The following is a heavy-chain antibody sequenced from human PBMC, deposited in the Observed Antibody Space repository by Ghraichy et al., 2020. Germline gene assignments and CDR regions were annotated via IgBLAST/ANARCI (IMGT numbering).Heavy chain of an antibody. D-gene: IGHD3-22*01. J-gene: IGHJ4*01. V-gene: IGHV4-39*01. CDR2: VYYSGVT. CDR3: ARLAIPLDFYESGGYVDF. CDR1: GDSISSTAHY. Sequence: SETLSLTCTVSGDSISSTAHYWGWNRQPPGQGLEWIGRVYYSGVTYYNPSRSNRLTISVDTSKNQFSLNLRSVTAADTAIYYCARLAIPLDFYESGGYVDFWGRGTLVTVSS.